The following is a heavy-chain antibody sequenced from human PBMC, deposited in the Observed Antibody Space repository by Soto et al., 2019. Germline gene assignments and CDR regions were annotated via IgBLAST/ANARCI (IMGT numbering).Heavy chain of an antibody. V-gene: IGHV1-3*01. CDR1: GYTFTSYA. Sequence: QVQLVQSGAEVKKPGASVKVSCKASGYTFTSYAMHWVRQAPGQRLEWMGWINAGNGNTKYSQKFQGRVTITRDTSASTAYMELSSLRSEDTAVYYCARDSAASGCPLDAFDIWGQGTMVTVSS. J-gene: IGHJ3*02. CDR2: INAGNGNT. D-gene: IGHD1-26*01. CDR3: ARDSAASGCPLDAFDI.